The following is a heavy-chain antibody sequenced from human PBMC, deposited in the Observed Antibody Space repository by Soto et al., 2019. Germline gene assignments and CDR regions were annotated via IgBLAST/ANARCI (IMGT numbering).Heavy chain of an antibody. CDR1: GGSFSGYY. D-gene: IGHD3-10*01. J-gene: IGHJ5*02. Sequence: SETLSLTCAVYGGSFSGYYWSWIRQHPGKGLEWIGYIYYSGSTYYNPSLKSRVTISVDTSKNQFSLKLSSVTAADTAVYYCARDLNYYGSGSSRRGFDPWGQGTLVTVSS. CDR2: IYYSGST. V-gene: IGHV4-31*11. CDR3: ARDLNYYGSGSSRRGFDP.